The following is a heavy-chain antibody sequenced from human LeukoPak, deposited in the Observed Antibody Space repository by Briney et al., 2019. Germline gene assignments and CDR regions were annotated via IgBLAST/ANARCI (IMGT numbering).Heavy chain of an antibody. CDR2: ISTTSSYI. CDR3: ARGLCGGDCYSD. CDR1: GFTFSTYH. D-gene: IGHD2-21*02. J-gene: IGHJ1*01. V-gene: IGHV3-21*01. Sequence: DGSLPHTLAASGFTFSTYHMNWVRQAPGKGLEWVSSISTTSSYIYYSDSARGRFTISRDNAKNSLYLQMNSLRAEDTAVYYCARGLCGGDCYSDWG.